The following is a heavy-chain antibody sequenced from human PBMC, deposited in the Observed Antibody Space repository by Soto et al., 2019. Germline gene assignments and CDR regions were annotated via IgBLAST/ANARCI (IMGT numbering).Heavy chain of an antibody. CDR3: ARDGGGVDPRYCSGGSCYLADY. V-gene: IGHV1-18*01. CDR2: ISAYNGNT. J-gene: IGHJ4*02. D-gene: IGHD2-15*01. Sequence: ASVKVSCKASGYTFTSYGISWVRQAPGQGLEWMGWISAYNGNTNYAQKLQGRVTMTTDTSTSTAYMELRSLRSDDTAVYYCARDGGGVDPRYCSGGSCYLADYWGQGTLVTVSS. CDR1: GYTFTSYG.